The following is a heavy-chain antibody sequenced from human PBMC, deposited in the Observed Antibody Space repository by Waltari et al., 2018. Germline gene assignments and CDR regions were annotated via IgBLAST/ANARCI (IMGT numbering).Heavy chain of an antibody. Sequence: QVQLVQSGAEVKKPGSSVKVSCKASGGTFSSYAISWVRQAPGQGLEWMGRIIPIFGTANYAQKFQGRVTITADKSTSTAYMELSSLRSEDTAVYYCARVPILYYDFWSGGFDYWGQGTLVTVSS. CDR2: IIPIFGTA. V-gene: IGHV1-69*08. J-gene: IGHJ4*02. CDR3: ARVPILYYDFWSGGFDY. D-gene: IGHD3-3*01. CDR1: GGTFSSYA.